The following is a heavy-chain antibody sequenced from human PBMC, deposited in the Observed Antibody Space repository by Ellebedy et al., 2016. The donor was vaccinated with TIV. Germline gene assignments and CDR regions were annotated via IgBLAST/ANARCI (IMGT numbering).Heavy chain of an antibody. Sequence: GGSLRLSCAASGFTFSSYSMNRIRQAPGKGLEWVSYISSSGSTIYYADSVKGRFTISRDNAKNSLYLQMNSLRVDDTAVYYCARDKGDDSGSRFDSWGQGTLVTVSS. CDR1: GFTFSSYS. CDR2: ISSSGSTI. CDR3: ARDKGDDSGSRFDS. V-gene: IGHV3-48*04. D-gene: IGHD6-19*01. J-gene: IGHJ4*02.